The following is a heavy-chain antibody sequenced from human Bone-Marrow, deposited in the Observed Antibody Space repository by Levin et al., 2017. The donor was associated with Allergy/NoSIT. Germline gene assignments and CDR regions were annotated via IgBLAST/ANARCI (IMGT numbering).Heavy chain of an antibody. J-gene: IGHJ5*02. V-gene: IGHV4-39*01. D-gene: IGHD1-26*01. CDR1: GGSIISDNYY. CDR2: VYHSGTT. CDR3: ARWAAGAAWGFDP. Sequence: PGGSLRLSCTVSGGSIISDNYYWGWVRQPPGKGLEWIGSVYHSGTTYYNPSLKSRLTLSVDTSKNQFSLKLNSVTAADTAVYYCARWAAGAAWGFDPWGQGTLVTVSS.